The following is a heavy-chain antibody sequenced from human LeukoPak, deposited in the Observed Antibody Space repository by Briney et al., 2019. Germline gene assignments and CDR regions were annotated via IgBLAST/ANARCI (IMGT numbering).Heavy chain of an antibody. CDR1: GHKVTHYY. D-gene: IGHD3-16*01. V-gene: IGHV1-2*02. Sequence: ASVKVSCKASGHKVTHYYMHWGRQAPGQGLEFMGWISPYSGFTNYALKFKGRVSMTRDTSISTAYLEVRSLTSDDTAVYYCAPTAEAYTSWWKVWGQGTLVTVSS. J-gene: IGHJ4*02. CDR3: APTAEAYTSWWKV. CDR2: ISPYSGFT.